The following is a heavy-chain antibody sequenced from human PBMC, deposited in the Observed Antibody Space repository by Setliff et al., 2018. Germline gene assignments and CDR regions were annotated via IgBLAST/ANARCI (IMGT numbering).Heavy chain of an antibody. Sequence: PSETLSLTCTVSGGSISSGSYYWGWIRQPAGKGLEWIGHIYTSGNTDYSPSLKSRVTISVDTSKNQFSLKLSSVTAADTAVYYCARAFTYYNFWSGYGYGMDVWGQGTTVTVSS. CDR2: IYTSGNT. CDR3: ARAFTYYNFWSGYGYGMDV. J-gene: IGHJ6*02. V-gene: IGHV4-61*09. D-gene: IGHD3-3*01. CDR1: GGSISSGSYY.